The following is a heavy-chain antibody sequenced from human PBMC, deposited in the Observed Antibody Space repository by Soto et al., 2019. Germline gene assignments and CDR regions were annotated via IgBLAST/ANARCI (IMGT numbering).Heavy chain of an antibody. CDR1: GFTFSSYG. CDR3: AKGIDYGDSELTSKNDY. V-gene: IGHV3-30*18. D-gene: IGHD4-17*01. Sequence: QVQLVESGGGVVQPGRSLRLSCAASGFTFSSYGMHWVRQAPGKGLEWVAVISYDGSNKYYADSVKGRFTISRDNSKNTLYLQMNSLRAEDTAVYYCAKGIDYGDSELTSKNDYWGQGTLVTVSS. J-gene: IGHJ4*02. CDR2: ISYDGSNK.